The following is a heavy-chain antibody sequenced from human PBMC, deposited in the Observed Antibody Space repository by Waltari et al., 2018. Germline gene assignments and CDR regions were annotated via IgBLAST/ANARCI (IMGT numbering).Heavy chain of an antibody. CDR3: ARGRISGTTPLFQH. CDR2: INPNSGGT. D-gene: IGHD1-7*01. J-gene: IGHJ1*01. V-gene: IGHV1-2*02. CDR1: GYTFTGYY. Sequence: QVQLVQSGAEVKKPGASVKVSCKASGYTFTGYYMHWVRRAPGQGLEWMGWINPNSGGTNYAQKFQGRVTMTRDTSIRTVSMELSRLRSDDTAVYYCARGRISGTTPLFQHWGQGTLVTVSS.